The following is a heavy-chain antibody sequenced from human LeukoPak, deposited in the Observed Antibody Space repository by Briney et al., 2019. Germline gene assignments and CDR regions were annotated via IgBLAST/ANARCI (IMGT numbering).Heavy chain of an antibody. CDR3: ARVTYSSSSISLDAFDI. Sequence: SETLSLACTVSGGSISSYYWSWIRQPAWKGLEWIGRLYTSGSTNYNPSLKSRVTMSVDTSKNQFSLKLSSVTAADTAVYYCARVTYSSSSISLDAFDIWGQGTMVTVSS. J-gene: IGHJ3*02. D-gene: IGHD6-6*01. CDR2: LYTSGST. CDR1: GGSISSYY. V-gene: IGHV4-4*07.